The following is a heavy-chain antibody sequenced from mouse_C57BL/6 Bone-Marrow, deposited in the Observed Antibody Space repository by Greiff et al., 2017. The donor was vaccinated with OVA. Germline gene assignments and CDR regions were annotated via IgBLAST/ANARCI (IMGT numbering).Heavy chain of an antibody. D-gene: IGHD1-1*01. CDR2: IYPRSGNT. CDR1: GYTFTSYG. Sequence: QVQLQQPGAELARPGASVKLSCKASGYTFTSYGISWVKQRTGQGLEWIGEIYPRSGNTYYNEKFKGKATLTADKSSSTAYMELRSLTSEDSAVYFCARDTNYYGSPYWGQGTLVTVSA. V-gene: IGHV1-81*01. J-gene: IGHJ3*01. CDR3: ARDTNYYGSPY.